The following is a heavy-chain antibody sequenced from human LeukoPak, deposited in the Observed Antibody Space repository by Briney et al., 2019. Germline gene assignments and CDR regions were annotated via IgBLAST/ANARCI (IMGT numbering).Heavy chain of an antibody. CDR1: GGSISSYY. CDR2: IYYSGST. V-gene: IGHV4-59*01. CDR3: ARERGHYYYYYGMDV. J-gene: IGHJ6*02. Sequence: PSETLSLTCTVSGGSISSYYWSWIRQPPGKGLEWIGYIYYSGSTNYNPSLKSRVTISVDTSKNQFSLKLSSVTAADTAVYYCARERGHYYYYYGMDVWGQGTTVTVSS.